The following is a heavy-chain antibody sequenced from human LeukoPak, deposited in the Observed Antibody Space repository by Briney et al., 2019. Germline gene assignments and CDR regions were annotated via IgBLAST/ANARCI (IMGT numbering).Heavy chain of an antibody. CDR2: IIPIFGTA. J-gene: IGHJ5*02. CDR1: GGTFSSYA. Sequence: GASVKVSCRASGGTFSSYAISWVRQAPGQGLEWMGGIIPIFGTANYAQKFQGRVTITTDESTSTAYMELSSLRSEDTAVYYSARGADCSSTSCYTASWFDPWGQGTLVTVSS. CDR3: ARGADCSSTSCYTASWFDP. D-gene: IGHD2-2*02. V-gene: IGHV1-69*05.